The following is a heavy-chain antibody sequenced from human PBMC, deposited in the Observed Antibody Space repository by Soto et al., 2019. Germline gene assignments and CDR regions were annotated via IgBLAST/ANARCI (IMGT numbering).Heavy chain of an antibody. J-gene: IGHJ4*02. CDR2: INQDGSEK. Sequence: VQLVESGGNLVQPGGSLRLSCAASGFTFSSHWMTWVRQAPGKGLEWVANINQDGSEKHYVDSVKGRFTISRDNSKNSLYLQMTSLRAEDTAVYYCATGPLDYWGQGILVTVSS. CDR1: GFTFSSHW. CDR3: ATGPLDY. V-gene: IGHV3-7*01.